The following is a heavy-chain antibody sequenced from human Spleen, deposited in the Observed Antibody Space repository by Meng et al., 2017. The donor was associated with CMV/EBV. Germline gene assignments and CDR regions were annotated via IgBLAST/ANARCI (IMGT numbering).Heavy chain of an antibody. D-gene: IGHD2-2*01. J-gene: IGHJ6*02. V-gene: IGHV3-30*04. CDR3: AKDGLFCSSTSCYYYYYYGMDV. Sequence: GGSLRLSCAASGFTFNTYAMHWVRQAPGKGLEWVAVISYDGSNKYTADSVQGRLTISRDNSKNTLYLQMNSLRAEDTAVYYCAKDGLFCSSTSCYYYYYYGMDVWGQGTTVTVSS. CDR2: ISYDGSNK. CDR1: GFTFNTYA.